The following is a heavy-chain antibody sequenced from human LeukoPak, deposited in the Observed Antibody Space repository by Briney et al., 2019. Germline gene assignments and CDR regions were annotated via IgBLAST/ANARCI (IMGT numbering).Heavy chain of an antibody. D-gene: IGHD3-9*01. Sequence: ASVKVSCKASGYTFTSYDINWVRQATGQGLEWMGWMNPNSGNTGYAQKFQGRVTMTRNTSISTAYMELSSLRSEDTAVYYCARFLAGTRHFHFYYYMDVWGKGTTVTISS. CDR3: ARFLAGTRHFHFYYYMDV. CDR1: GYTFTSYD. CDR2: MNPNSGNT. J-gene: IGHJ6*03. V-gene: IGHV1-8*01.